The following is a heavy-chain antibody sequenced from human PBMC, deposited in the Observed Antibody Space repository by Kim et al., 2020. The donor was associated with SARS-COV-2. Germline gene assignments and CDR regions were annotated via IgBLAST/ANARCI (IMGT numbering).Heavy chain of an antibody. D-gene: IGHD2-15*01. Sequence: GSTYYTPSLTARVTISVDTSKNQFSLKLSSVTAADTAVYYCARGFIAEDYWGQGTLVTVSS. CDR2: GST. V-gene: IGHV4-39*01. CDR3: ARGFIAEDY. J-gene: IGHJ4*02.